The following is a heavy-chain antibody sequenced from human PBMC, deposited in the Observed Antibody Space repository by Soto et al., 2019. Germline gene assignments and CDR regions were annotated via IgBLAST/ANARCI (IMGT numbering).Heavy chain of an antibody. CDR1: GFTFSTYA. CDR2: ITGSGSST. Sequence: VQLLDSGGGLVQPGGSLRLSCAASGFTFSTYAMSWVRQAPGKGLEWVSTITGSGSSTYYADSVKGRFTISRDNSKNTLSLQMNSLRAEDTAVYYCAKDLYGDYGGVDYWGQGTLVTVSS. D-gene: IGHD4-17*01. V-gene: IGHV3-23*01. J-gene: IGHJ4*02. CDR3: AKDLYGDYGGVDY.